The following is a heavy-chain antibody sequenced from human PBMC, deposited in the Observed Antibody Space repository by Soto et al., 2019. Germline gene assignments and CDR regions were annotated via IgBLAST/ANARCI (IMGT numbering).Heavy chain of an antibody. CDR3: ARNRISGDDSDAFDI. Sequence: SETLSLTCTVSGGSISSYYWSWIRQPPGKGLEWIGYIYYSGSTNYNPSLKSRVTISVDTSNNQFSLNLGSVTAADTSVYYCARNRISGDDSDAFDIRGQGTRVTFSS. D-gene: IGHD5-12*01. V-gene: IGHV4-59*01. CDR1: GGSISSYY. CDR2: IYYSGST. J-gene: IGHJ3*02.